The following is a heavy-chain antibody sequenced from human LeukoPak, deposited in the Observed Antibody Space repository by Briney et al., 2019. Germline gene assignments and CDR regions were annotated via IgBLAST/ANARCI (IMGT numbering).Heavy chain of an antibody. V-gene: IGHV3-15*01. CDR2: IKSKTDGGTT. Sequence: GGSLRLSCADSGFTFRNAWMSWVRQAPGKGLEWVGRIKSKTDGGTTDYAAPVKGRFTISRDDSKNTLYLQMNSLKTEDTAVYCCTTDCYDSSSSQRRWDYWGQGTLVTVSS. D-gene: IGHD3-22*01. CDR3: TTDCYDSSSSQRRWDY. CDR1: GFTFRNAW. J-gene: IGHJ4*02.